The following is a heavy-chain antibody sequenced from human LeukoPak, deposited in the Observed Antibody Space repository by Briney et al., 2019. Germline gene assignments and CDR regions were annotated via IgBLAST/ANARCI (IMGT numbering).Heavy chain of an antibody. CDR1: GGPINSHY. Sequence: SETLSLTCAVSGGPINSHYWGWIRQPPGKGLQWIGDIFYTGKNNYNPSLKSRVTISLDTSKDHLSLHLTSVLAADTAIYYCVRRDPGWNYFDYWGQGILVTVSS. V-gene: IGHV4-59*08. CDR3: VRRDPGWNYFDY. CDR2: IFYTGKN. D-gene: IGHD6-19*01. J-gene: IGHJ4*02.